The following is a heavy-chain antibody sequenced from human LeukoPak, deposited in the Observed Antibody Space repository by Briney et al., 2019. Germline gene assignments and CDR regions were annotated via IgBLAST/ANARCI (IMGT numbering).Heavy chain of an antibody. Sequence: PGGSLRLSCAASGFTFSSYSMNWVRQAPGKGLEWVSSISSSSSYIYYADSVKGRFTISRDNAKNSLYLQMNSLRAEDTAVYYFARDFGTPYDSSGYTDAFDIWGQGTMVTVSS. V-gene: IGHV3-21*01. J-gene: IGHJ3*02. CDR1: GFTFSSYS. CDR3: ARDFGTPYDSSGYTDAFDI. CDR2: ISSSSSYI. D-gene: IGHD3-22*01.